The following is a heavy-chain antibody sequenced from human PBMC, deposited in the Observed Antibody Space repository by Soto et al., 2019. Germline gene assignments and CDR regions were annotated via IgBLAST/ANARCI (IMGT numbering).Heavy chain of an antibody. J-gene: IGHJ3*02. CDR2: ISSSSTI. CDR3: ARVRGYDYIWGSYRFDAFDI. V-gene: IGHV3-48*01. CDR1: GFTFSSYS. Sequence: GGSLRLSCAASGFTFSSYSMNWVRQAPGKGLEWVSYISSSSTIYYADSVKGRFTISRDNAKNSLYLQMNSLRAEDTAVYYCARVRGYDYIWGSYRFDAFDIWGQGTMVTVSS. D-gene: IGHD3-16*02.